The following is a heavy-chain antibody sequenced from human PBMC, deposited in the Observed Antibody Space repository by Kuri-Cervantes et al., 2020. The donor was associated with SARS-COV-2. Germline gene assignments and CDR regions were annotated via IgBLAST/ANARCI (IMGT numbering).Heavy chain of an antibody. Sequence: GGSLRLSCAASGFTFSSYVMHWVRQAPGKGLEWVSVIYSCDSTYYADSVKGRFTISRDNAKNMLFLQMNSLRAEDTAVYYCVRDGDHWNFDYWGQGTLVTVSS. J-gene: IGHJ4*02. V-gene: IGHV3-66*01. CDR2: IYSCDST. D-gene: IGHD1-1*01. CDR3: VRDGDHWNFDY. CDR1: GFTFSSYV.